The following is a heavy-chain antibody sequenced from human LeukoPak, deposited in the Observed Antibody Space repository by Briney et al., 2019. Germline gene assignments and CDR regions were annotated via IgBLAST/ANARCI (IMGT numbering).Heavy chain of an antibody. CDR2: INGGGGST. Sequence: GGSLRLSCAASGFTFGSFAMSWVRQAPGKGMEWVSVINGGGGSTSYAASVKGRFTISRDNFKNTLYLQMNDLRVEDTAVYYCAKDRESEATAPRFDPWGQGTLVTASS. D-gene: IGHD2-21*02. CDR3: AKDRESEATAPRFDP. CDR1: GFTFGSFA. V-gene: IGHV3-23*01. J-gene: IGHJ5*02.